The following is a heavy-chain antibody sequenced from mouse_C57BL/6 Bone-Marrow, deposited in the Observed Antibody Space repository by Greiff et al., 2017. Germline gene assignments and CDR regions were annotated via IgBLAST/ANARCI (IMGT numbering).Heavy chain of an antibody. D-gene: IGHD1-1*01. CDR1: GYTFTDYY. V-gene: IGHV1-19*01. J-gene: IGHJ4*01. Sequence: VQLQQSGPVLVKPGASVKMSCKASGYTFTDYYMNWVKQSHGKSLEWIGVINPYNGGTSYNQKFKGKATLTVDKSSITAYMELNSLTSEDSAVYYCARDTTVVANAMDYWGQGTSVTVSS. CDR2: INPYNGGT. CDR3: ARDTTVVANAMDY.